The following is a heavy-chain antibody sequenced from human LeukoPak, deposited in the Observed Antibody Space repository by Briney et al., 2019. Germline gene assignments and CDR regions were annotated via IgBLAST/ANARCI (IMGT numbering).Heavy chain of an antibody. CDR3: ARPGFRTSYDFWSGYPEGAFDI. D-gene: IGHD3-3*01. J-gene: IGHJ3*02. CDR1: GFTFSGYA. V-gene: IGHV3-30-3*01. CDR2: ISYDGSNK. Sequence: PGGSLRLSCAASGFTFSGYAMHWVRQAPGKGLEWVAVISYDGSNKYYADSVKGRFTISRDNSKNTLYLQMNSLRAEDTAVYYCARPGFRTSYDFWSGYPEGAFDIWGQGTMVTVSS.